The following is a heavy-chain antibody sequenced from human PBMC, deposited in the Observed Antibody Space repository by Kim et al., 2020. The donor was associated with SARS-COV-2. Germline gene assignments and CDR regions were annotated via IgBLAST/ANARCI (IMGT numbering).Heavy chain of an antibody. D-gene: IGHD2-15*01. CDR2: IYSSGNT. CDR3: ARSFCSGGRCYYNRPFDY. J-gene: IGHJ4*02. Sequence: SETLSLTCKVSGGSISNYYWSWIRQSPGKGLEWIGYIYSSGNTNYNPSLERRVTITVDTSRNQFSLSLTSVTAADTAVYYCARSFCSGGRCYYNRPFDYWGLGTLVTVSP. V-gene: IGHV4-4*08. CDR1: GGSISNYY.